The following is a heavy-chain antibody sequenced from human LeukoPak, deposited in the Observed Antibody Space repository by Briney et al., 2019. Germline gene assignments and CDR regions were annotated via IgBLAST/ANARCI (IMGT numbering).Heavy chain of an antibody. CDR3: ATEGKMVRGVYTDY. CDR1: GYTLTELS. D-gene: IGHD3-10*01. Sequence: ASVKVSCKVSGYTLTELSMHWVRQAPGKGLEWMGRFDPEDGETIYAQKFQVRVTMTADTSTDTVYMELSSLRSEDTAVYYCATEGKMVRGVYTDYWGQGTLVTVSS. J-gene: IGHJ4*02. V-gene: IGHV1-24*01. CDR2: FDPEDGET.